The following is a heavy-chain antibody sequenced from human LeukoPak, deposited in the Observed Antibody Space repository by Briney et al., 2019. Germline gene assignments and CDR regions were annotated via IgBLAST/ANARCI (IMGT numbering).Heavy chain of an antibody. D-gene: IGHD3-10*01. J-gene: IGHJ4*02. CDR3: ASRPYGFLGPLDY. CDR2: ISSIGDTR. CDR1: GSTFSNYE. V-gene: IGHV3-48*03. Sequence: QPAGALTLSCAVSGSTFSNYEINGFRQAPGKGLWWISYISSIGDTRYYADSVKGLFTIARDNAKNSLFLEMHSLRAEDTAVYSCASRPYGFLGPLDYWGQGPLVTVSA.